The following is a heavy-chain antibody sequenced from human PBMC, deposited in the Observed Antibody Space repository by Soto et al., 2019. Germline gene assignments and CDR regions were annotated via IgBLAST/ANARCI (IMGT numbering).Heavy chain of an antibody. V-gene: IGHV1-8*01. D-gene: IGHD5-18*01. CDR2: MNPNSGNT. CDR1: GYTFTSYD. J-gene: IGHJ6*02. CDR3: ARVGYSYGWVSYYYGMDV. Sequence: QVQLVQSGAEVKKPGASVKVSCKASGYTFTSYDINWVRQATGQGLEWMGWMNPNSGNTGYAQKFQGGVTMTRNTSISTAYMELSSLRSEDTAVYYCARVGYSYGWVSYYYGMDVWGQGTTVTVSS.